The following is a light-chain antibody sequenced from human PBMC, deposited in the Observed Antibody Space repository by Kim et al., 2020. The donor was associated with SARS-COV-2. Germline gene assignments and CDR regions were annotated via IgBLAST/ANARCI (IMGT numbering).Light chain of an antibody. CDR3: QQYNNWPRT. CDR1: QGINSN. Sequence: EVVMTQSQATLSVSPGERATLSCRASQGINSNLAWYQQKPGQAPRLLIYGASTRATVIPDRFSGSGSGTEFTFTITSLQSEDSAVYYCQQYNNWPRTFGQGTKLEI. CDR2: GAS. V-gene: IGKV3-15*01. J-gene: IGKJ2*01.